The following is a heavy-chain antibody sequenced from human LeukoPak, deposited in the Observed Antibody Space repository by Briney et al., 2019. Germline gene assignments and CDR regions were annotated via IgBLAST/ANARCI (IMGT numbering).Heavy chain of an antibody. V-gene: IGHV3-21*01. D-gene: IGHD6-13*01. CDR1: GFTFSSYS. Sequence: PGGSLRLSCAASGFTFSSYSMNWVRQAPGKGLEWVSSISSSSSYIYYADSVKGRFTISRDNAKNSLYLQMNSLRAEDTAVYYCEVGIAAAEAYFDYWGQGTLVTVSS. CDR2: ISSSSSYI. J-gene: IGHJ4*02. CDR3: EVGIAAAEAYFDY.